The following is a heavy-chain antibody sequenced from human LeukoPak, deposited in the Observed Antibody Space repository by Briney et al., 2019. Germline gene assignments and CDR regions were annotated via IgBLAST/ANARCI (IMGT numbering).Heavy chain of an antibody. D-gene: IGHD3-3*01. V-gene: IGHV3-13*01. CDR3: ARGSPWSYYYMDV. CDR2: IDTAGGT. Sequence: GSLRLSCTASGFDFSNFDFHWVRQLRGKGLEWVLHIDTAGGTYYPGSVKGRFTISRANAKKSLYLQMHNLRVGDTALYFCARGSPWSYYYMDVWGVGTAVSVS. J-gene: IGHJ6*03. CDR1: GFDFSNFD.